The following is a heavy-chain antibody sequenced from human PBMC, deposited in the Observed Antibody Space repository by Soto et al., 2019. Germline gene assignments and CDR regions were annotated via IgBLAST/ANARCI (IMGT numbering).Heavy chain of an antibody. CDR3: ASKDTYYYGSGSYSIWFDP. CDR1: GGSISSSSYY. V-gene: IGHV4-39*01. J-gene: IGHJ5*02. D-gene: IGHD3-10*01. CDR2: IYYSGST. Sequence: SETLSLTCTVSGGSISSSSYYWGWIRQPPGKGLERIGSIYYSGSTYYNPSLKSRVTISVDTSKNQFSLKLSSVTAADTAVYYCASKDTYYYGSGSYSIWFDPWGQGTLDTVSS.